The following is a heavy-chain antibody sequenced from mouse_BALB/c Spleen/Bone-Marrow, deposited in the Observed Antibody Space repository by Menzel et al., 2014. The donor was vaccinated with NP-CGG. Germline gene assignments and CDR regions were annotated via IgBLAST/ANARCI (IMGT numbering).Heavy chain of an antibody. J-gene: IGHJ4*01. Sequence: VQRVESGPGLVAPSQSLSITCTVSGFSLTSYGVHWVRQPPGKGLEWLGVIWAGGSTNYDSALMSRLSISKDNSKSQVFLKMNSLQTDDTAMYYCARGPFITTVHYYAMDCWGQGTSVTVSS. CDR1: GFSLTSYG. D-gene: IGHD1-2*01. V-gene: IGHV2-9*02. CDR2: IWAGGST. CDR3: ARGPFITTVHYYAMDC.